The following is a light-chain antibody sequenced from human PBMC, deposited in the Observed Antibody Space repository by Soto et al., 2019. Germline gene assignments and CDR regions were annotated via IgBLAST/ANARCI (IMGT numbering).Light chain of an antibody. J-gene: IGKJ2*02. CDR1: QSVSSN. V-gene: IGKV3-15*01. CDR2: GAS. Sequence: EIVMTQSPATLSVSPGERATLSCRASQSVSSNLAWYQQKPGQAPRVLIYGASTRATGITARFSGSGSGTEFTLTISSLQSEDFAVYHCQQYNNWPLCTFGQGTKLEIK. CDR3: QQYNNWPLCT.